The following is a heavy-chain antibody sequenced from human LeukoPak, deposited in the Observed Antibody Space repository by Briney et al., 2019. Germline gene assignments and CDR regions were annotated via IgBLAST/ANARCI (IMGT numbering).Heavy chain of an antibody. D-gene: IGHD6-6*01. J-gene: IGHJ3*02. Sequence: SETLSLTCTVSGGSISSSSYYWGWIRQPPGKGLEWIGSIYYSGSTYYNPSLKSRVTISVDTSKNQFSLKLSSVTAADTAVYYCAREYSSSSGIAFDIWGQGTMVTVSS. CDR2: IYYSGST. V-gene: IGHV4-39*07. CDR3: AREYSSSSGIAFDI. CDR1: GGSISSSSYY.